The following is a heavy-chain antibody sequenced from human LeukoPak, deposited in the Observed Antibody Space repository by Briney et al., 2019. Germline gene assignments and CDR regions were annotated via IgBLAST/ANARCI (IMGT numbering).Heavy chain of an antibody. CDR3: MRSFDY. CDR1: GFTFSNSW. Sequence: GGSLRLSCAASGFTFSNSWMHWVRQAPGKGLVWVSGISPDGTTTNYADSMKGRFNISRDNAKDTLYLQMNSLRAEDTAVYYCMRSFDYWGQGTLVTVSS. J-gene: IGHJ4*02. V-gene: IGHV3-74*01. CDR2: ISPDGTTT.